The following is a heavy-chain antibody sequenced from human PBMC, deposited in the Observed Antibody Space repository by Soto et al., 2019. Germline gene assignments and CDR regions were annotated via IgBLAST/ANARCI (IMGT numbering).Heavy chain of an antibody. CDR3: ARRHNSSSAFDP. CDR2: IDPSDSYT. D-gene: IGHD6-13*01. CDR1: GYSFTSYW. Sequence: GESLKISCKGSGYSFTSYWISWVRQMPGKGLEWMGRIDPSDSYTNYSPSFQGHVTISADKSISTAYLQWSSLKASDTAMYYCARRHNSSSAFDPWGQGTLVTVSS. V-gene: IGHV5-10-1*01. J-gene: IGHJ5*02.